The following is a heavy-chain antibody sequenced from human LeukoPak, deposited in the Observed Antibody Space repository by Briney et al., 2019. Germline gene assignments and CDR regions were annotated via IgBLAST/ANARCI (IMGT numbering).Heavy chain of an antibody. Sequence: SETLSLTCTVSGGSMNNDYWSWVRQPPGKGLEWIGYLSYSGTTKYNPSFKSRVTMSVDTSKNLFSLKLTSVTAADTAVYYCARDPFDWGQGTLVTVSS. CDR2: LSYSGTT. J-gene: IGHJ4*02. V-gene: IGHV4-59*01. CDR3: ARDPFD. CDR1: GGSMNNDY.